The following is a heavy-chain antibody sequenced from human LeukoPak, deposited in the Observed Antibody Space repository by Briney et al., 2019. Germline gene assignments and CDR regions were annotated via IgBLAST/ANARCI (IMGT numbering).Heavy chain of an antibody. CDR2: LTGGGGGT. Sequence: PGGSLRLSCAASGFTFSNACMTWVRQAPGKGLEWVSGLTGGGGGTSYADSVKGRFTISRDNSKNTLYLQMNSLRAEDTAVYYCAKDKGAVTGTFDYWGQGTLVTVSS. J-gene: IGHJ4*02. CDR3: AKDKGAVTGTFDY. D-gene: IGHD1-14*01. V-gene: IGHV3-23*01. CDR1: GFTFSNAC.